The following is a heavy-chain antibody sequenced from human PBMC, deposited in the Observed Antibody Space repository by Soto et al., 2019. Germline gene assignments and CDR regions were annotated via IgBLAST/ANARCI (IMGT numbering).Heavy chain of an antibody. Sequence: ASVKVSCKASGGTFSSYAISWVRQAPGQGLEWMGGIIPIFGTANYAQKFQGRVTITADESTSTAYMELSSLRSEDTAVYYCARALYSSRWGAYYYGMDVWGQGTTVTVSS. CDR1: GGTFSSYA. J-gene: IGHJ6*02. CDR2: IIPIFGTA. V-gene: IGHV1-69*13. CDR3: ARALYSSRWGAYYYGMDV. D-gene: IGHD6-13*01.